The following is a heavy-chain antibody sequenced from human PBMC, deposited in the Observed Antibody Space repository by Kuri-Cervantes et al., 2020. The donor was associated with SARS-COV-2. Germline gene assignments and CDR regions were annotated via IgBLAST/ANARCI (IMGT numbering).Heavy chain of an antibody. J-gene: IGHJ5*02. V-gene: IGHV3-23*01. CDR1: GSTFSSYA. D-gene: IGHD3-3*01. Sequence: ETLSLTCAASGSTFSSYAMSWVRQAPGKGLEWVSAISGSGGSTYYADSVKGRFTISRDNSKNTLYLQMNSLRAEDTAVYYCAREVTIFGAVSRGFDPWGQGTLVTVSS. CDR2: ISGSGGST. CDR3: AREVTIFGAVSRGFDP.